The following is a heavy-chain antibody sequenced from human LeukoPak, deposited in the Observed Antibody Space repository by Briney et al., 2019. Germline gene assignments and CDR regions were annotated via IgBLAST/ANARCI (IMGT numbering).Heavy chain of an antibody. J-gene: IGHJ5*02. CDR2: IYYSGST. Sequence: SETLSLTCTVSGGSFSSYYWSWIRQPPGKGLEWIGYIYYSGSTNYNPSLKSRVTISVDTSKNQFSLKLSSVTAADTAVYYCARDIEVSYDSSGYSNWFDPWGQGTLVTVSS. D-gene: IGHD3-22*01. CDR1: GGSFSSYY. CDR3: ARDIEVSYDSSGYSNWFDP. V-gene: IGHV4-59*01.